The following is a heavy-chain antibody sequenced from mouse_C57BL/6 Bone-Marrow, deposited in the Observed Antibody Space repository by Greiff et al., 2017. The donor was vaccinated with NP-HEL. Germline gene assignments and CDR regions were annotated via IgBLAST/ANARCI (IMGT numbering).Heavy chain of an antibody. CDR2: IHPNSGST. D-gene: IGHD1-1*01. CDR3: ARWSITTVVDRFDY. Sequence: VQLQQPGAELVKPGASVKLSCKASGYTFTSYWMHWVKQRPGQGLEWIGMIHPNSGSTNYNEKFKSKATLTVDKSSSTAYMQLSSLTSEDSAVYYCARWSITTVVDRFDYWGQGTTLTVSS. J-gene: IGHJ2*01. V-gene: IGHV1-64*01. CDR1: GYTFTSYW.